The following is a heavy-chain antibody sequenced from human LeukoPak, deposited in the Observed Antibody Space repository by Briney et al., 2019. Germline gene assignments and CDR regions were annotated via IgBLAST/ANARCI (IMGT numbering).Heavy chain of an antibody. CDR1: GGSISSYY. Sequence: SETLSLTCTVSGGSISSYYWSWIRQPAGKGLEWIGRIYTSGSTNYNPSLKSRVTTSVDTSKNQFSLKLSSVTAADTAVYYCARVGGYSSSSWRYKDAFDIWGQGTMVTVSS. D-gene: IGHD6-6*01. CDR3: ARVGGYSSSSWRYKDAFDI. V-gene: IGHV4-4*07. CDR2: IYTSGST. J-gene: IGHJ3*02.